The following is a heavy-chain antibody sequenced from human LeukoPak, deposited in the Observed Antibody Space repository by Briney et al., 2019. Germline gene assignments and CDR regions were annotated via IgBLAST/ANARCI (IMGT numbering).Heavy chain of an antibody. J-gene: IGHJ4*02. D-gene: IGHD3-10*01. CDR3: AKDRGITMVRGVQAGPYDY. CDR1: GFTFSSYA. Sequence: GGSLRLSCAASGFTFSSYAMSWVRQAPGKGLEWVSAISGSGGTTYYADSVKGRFTISRDNSKNTLYLQMNSLRAEDTAVYYCAKDRGITMVRGVQAGPYDYWGQGTLVTVSS. CDR2: ISGSGGTT. V-gene: IGHV3-23*01.